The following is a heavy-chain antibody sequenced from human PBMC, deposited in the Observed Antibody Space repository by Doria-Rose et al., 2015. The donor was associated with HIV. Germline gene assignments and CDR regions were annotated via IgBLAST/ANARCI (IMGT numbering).Heavy chain of an antibody. D-gene: IGHD6-13*01. V-gene: IGHV2-26*01. CDR1: GVSLSSPGMG. J-gene: IGHJ4*02. CDR2: IFSDDER. CDR3: ARIKSSRWYHKYYFDF. Sequence: QITLKESGPVLVKPTETLTLTCTVSGVSLSSPGMGVSWIRQPPGKPLEWLANIFSDDERSYKTSLQSRLAISRGTSKSQVVLTMTDMDPVDTATYYCARIKSSRWYHKYYFDFWGQGTLVIVSA.